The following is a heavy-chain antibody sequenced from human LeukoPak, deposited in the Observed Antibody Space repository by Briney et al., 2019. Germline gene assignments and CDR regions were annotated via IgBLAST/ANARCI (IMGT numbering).Heavy chain of an antibody. CDR2: FSAYNDDT. J-gene: IGHJ3*02. D-gene: IGHD2-15*01. Sequence: ASVKVPCKASGYTFSNFGISWVRQAPGQGLEWMGWFSAYNDDTYYAQKFQGRVTMTTDTSTNTAYMDLRSLRSDDTAMYYCAKDFYNSGGRWYDCFDIWGQGTMVTVSS. CDR1: GYTFSNFG. CDR3: AKDFYNSGGRWYDCFDI. V-gene: IGHV1-18*01.